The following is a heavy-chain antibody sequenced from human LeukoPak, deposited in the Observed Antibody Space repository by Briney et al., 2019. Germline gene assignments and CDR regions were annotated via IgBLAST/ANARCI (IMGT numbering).Heavy chain of an antibody. CDR2: FDPEDGET. CDR3: ATNRMWYSSSWYYFDY. D-gene: IGHD6-13*01. Sequence: SVKVSCKVSGYTLTELSMHWVRQAPGKGLEWMGGFDPEDGETIYAQKFQGRVTITEDTSTDTAYMELSSLRSEDAAVYYCATNRMWYSSSWYYFDYWGQGTLVTVSS. CDR1: GYTLTELS. J-gene: IGHJ4*02. V-gene: IGHV1-24*01.